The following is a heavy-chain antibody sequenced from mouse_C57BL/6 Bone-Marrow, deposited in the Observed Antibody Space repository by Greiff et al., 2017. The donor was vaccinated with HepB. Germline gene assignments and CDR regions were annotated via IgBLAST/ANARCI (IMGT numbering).Heavy chain of an antibody. CDR1: GFTFSDYY. Sequence: EVMLVESEGGLVQPGSSMKLSCTASGFTFSDYYMAWVRQVPEKGLEWVANINYDGSSTYYLDSLKSRFIISRDNAKNILYLQMSSLKSEDTATYYCAREKLLYAMDYWGQGTSVTVSS. V-gene: IGHV5-16*01. J-gene: IGHJ4*01. D-gene: IGHD1-1*01. CDR2: INYDGSST. CDR3: AREKLLYAMDY.